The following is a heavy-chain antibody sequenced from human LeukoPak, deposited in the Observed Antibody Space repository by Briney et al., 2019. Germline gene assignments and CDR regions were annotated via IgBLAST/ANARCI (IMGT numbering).Heavy chain of an antibody. Sequence: PGGSLRLSCAASRFTFSNYAMHWVRQAPGKGLEWVAVISYDGSNKYYADSVKGRFTISRDNSKNTLYLQMNSLRAEDTAVYYCATIGDTAMVFWGQGTLVTVSS. CDR1: RFTFSNYA. J-gene: IGHJ4*02. V-gene: IGHV3-30-3*01. CDR2: ISYDGSNK. CDR3: ATIGDTAMVF. D-gene: IGHD5-18*01.